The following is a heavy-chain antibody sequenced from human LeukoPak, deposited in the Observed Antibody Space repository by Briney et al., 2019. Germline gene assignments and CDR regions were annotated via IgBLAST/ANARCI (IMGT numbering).Heavy chain of an antibody. Sequence: GSLRLSCAASGFTFSSYSMNWVRQAPGKGLEWVSAISGSGGSTYYADSVKGRFTISRDNSKNALYLQMNSLRAEDTAVYYCAKAPTTVTSFFDYWGQGTLVTVSS. V-gene: IGHV3-23*01. J-gene: IGHJ4*02. CDR2: ISGSGGST. D-gene: IGHD4-17*01. CDR1: GFTFSSYS. CDR3: AKAPTTVTSFFDY.